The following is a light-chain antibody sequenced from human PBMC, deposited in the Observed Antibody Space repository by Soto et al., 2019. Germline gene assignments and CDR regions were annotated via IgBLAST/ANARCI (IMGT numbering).Light chain of an antibody. CDR2: DAS. CDR3: QQYGSSSEIT. Sequence: EIVLTQSPGTLSLSPGERATLSCRASQSVSSSYLAWYQQKPGQAPRLLIYDASSSATGIPDRFSGSGSGTDFTLTISRLEPEDFAVYYCQQYGSSSEITFGQGTRLEIK. CDR1: QSVSSSY. V-gene: IGKV3-20*01. J-gene: IGKJ5*01.